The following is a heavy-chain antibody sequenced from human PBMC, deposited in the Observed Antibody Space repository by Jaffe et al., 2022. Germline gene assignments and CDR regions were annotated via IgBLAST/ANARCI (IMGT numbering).Heavy chain of an antibody. CDR3: ARGTLDSSSWYFISGPLPGDY. CDR2: MNPNSGNT. D-gene: IGHD6-13*01. J-gene: IGHJ4*02. CDR1: GYTFTSYD. V-gene: IGHV1-8*01. Sequence: QVQLVQSGAEVKKPGASVKVSCKASGYTFTSYDINWVRQATGQGLEWMGWMNPNSGNTGYAQKFQGRVTMTRNTSISTAYMELSSLRSEDTAVYYCARGTLDSSSWYFISGPLPGDYWGQGTLVTVSS.